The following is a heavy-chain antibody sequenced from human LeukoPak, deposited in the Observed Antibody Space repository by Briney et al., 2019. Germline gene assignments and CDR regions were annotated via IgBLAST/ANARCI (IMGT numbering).Heavy chain of an antibody. CDR3: SGQYSSSSVVDY. J-gene: IGHJ4*02. V-gene: IGHV3-48*03. CDR1: GFSFSSYE. Sequence: GGSLRLSCAASGFSFSSYEMNWVRQAPGKGLEWVSYISSSGSIMYSADSVKGRFTISRDNAKNSLYLQMNSLRAEDTAIYYCSGQYSSSSVVDYWGQGPLVTVSS. CDR2: ISSSGSIM. D-gene: IGHD6-6*01.